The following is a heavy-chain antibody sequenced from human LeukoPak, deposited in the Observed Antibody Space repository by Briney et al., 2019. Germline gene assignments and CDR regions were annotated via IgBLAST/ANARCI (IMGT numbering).Heavy chain of an antibody. CDR1: GGSISSGSYY. V-gene: IGHV4-61*02. Sequence: SETLSLTCTVSGGSISSGSYYWSWIRQPAGKGLEWIGRIYTSGSTNYNRSLKSRVTISVDTSKNQFSLKLSSVTAADTAVYYCASTRPGYSSGWPRNYYYYYMDVWGKGTTVTVSS. D-gene: IGHD6-19*01. CDR3: ASTRPGYSSGWPRNYYYYYMDV. J-gene: IGHJ6*03. CDR2: IYTSGST.